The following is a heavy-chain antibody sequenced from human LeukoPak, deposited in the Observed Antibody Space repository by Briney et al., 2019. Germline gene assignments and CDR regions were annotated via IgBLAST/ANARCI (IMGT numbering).Heavy chain of an antibody. CDR1: GYTFTGYY. CDR3: ASEFGYCSGGGCYSDPTEYFQH. V-gene: IGHV1-2*02. Sequence: ASVKVSCKASGYTFTGYYMHWVRQAPGQGLEWMGWINPNSGGTNYAQKFQGRVTMTRDTSISTAYMELSRLRSDDTAVYYCASEFGYCSGGGCYSDPTEYFQHWGRGTLVTVSS. J-gene: IGHJ1*01. D-gene: IGHD2-15*01. CDR2: INPNSGGT.